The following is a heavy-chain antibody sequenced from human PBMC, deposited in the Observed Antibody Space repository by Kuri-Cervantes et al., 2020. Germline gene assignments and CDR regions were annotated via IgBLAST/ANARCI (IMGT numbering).Heavy chain of an antibody. Sequence: GGSLRLSCAASGFTFSSYWMHWVRQAPGKGLEWVAVISYDGSNKYYADSVKGRFTISRDNSKNTLYLQMNSLRAEDTAVFYCAREYGGNHRYFDLWGRGTLVTVSS. CDR2: ISYDGSNK. D-gene: IGHD4-23*01. CDR3: AREYGGNHRYFDL. CDR1: GFTFSSYW. J-gene: IGHJ2*01. V-gene: IGHV3-30-3*01.